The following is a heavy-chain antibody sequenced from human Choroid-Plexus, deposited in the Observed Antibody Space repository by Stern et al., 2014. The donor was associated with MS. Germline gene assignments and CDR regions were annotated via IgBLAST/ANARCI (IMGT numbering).Heavy chain of an antibody. CDR2: ITNVGST. Sequence: EVQLVESGGGVIQPGGSLRLSCTASGFTVSRDYMTWVRQAPGKGLEWVSLITNVGSTFYTDSVKGRFIISRDDSKNTVYLHMTSLRAEDTAMYYCARDTSSPERSDWWGQGTLVTVSS. CDR1: GFTVSRDY. CDR3: ARDTSSPERSDW. V-gene: IGHV3-53*01. J-gene: IGHJ4*02. D-gene: IGHD1-1*01.